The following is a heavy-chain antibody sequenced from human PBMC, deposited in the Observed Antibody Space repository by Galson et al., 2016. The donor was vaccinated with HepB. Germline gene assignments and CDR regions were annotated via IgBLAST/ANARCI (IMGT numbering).Heavy chain of an antibody. Sequence: SLRLSCAASGFTVSNNYMRWVRQAPGKGLEWVSLIYSGGSTYYADSVRARFAISRDKSKTTVYLQMDGLSAEDTAVYYCAREWELGGYFDYWGQGTLVTV. CDR1: GFTVSNNY. V-gene: IGHV3-66*02. J-gene: IGHJ4*02. CDR3: AREWELGGYFDY. CDR2: IYSGGST. D-gene: IGHD1-26*01.